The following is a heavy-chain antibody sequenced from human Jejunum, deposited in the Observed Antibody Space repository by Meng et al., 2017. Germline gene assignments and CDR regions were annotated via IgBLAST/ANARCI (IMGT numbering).Heavy chain of an antibody. CDR2: SNPSGGGT. Sequence: QVQWGPAGAEVNKTRPSVKVSCKATGSTLTNYYLHWVRQAPGQGLEWMGVSNPSGGGTNYAQKFQGRVTMTRDTSTSTVNMELSSLKSEDTAVYYCVREFTGGYFDYWGQGTLVTVSS. V-gene: IGHV1-46*01. CDR1: GSTLTNYY. D-gene: IGHD3-10*01. CDR3: VREFTGGYFDY. J-gene: IGHJ4*02.